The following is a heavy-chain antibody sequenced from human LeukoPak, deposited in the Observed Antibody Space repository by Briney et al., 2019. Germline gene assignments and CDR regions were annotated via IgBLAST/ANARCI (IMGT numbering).Heavy chain of an antibody. J-gene: IGHJ4*02. CDR3: ASHHDSSGWSSPYYFDY. CDR1: GGSISSSSYY. D-gene: IGHD3-22*01. Sequence: PSQTLSLTCTVSGGSISSSSYYWGWIRQPPGKGLEWIGSIYYSGSTYYNPSLKSRVTISVDTSKNQFSLKLSSVTAADTAVYYCASHHDSSGWSSPYYFDYWGQGTLVTVSS. CDR2: IYYSGST. V-gene: IGHV4-39*07.